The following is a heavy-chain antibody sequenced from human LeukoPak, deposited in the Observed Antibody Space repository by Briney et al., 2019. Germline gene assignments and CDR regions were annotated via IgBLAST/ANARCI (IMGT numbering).Heavy chain of an antibody. D-gene: IGHD7-27*01. CDR1: GGTFSSYA. J-gene: IGHJ6*02. Sequence: SVKVSCKASGGTFSSYAISWVRQAPGQGLEWMGRIIPILGIANYAQKFQGRVTITADKSTSTAYMELSSLRSEDTAVYYCARSLGTEYYYYGMDVWGQGTTVTASS. CDR3: ARSLGTEYYYYGMDV. CDR2: IIPILGIA. V-gene: IGHV1-69*04.